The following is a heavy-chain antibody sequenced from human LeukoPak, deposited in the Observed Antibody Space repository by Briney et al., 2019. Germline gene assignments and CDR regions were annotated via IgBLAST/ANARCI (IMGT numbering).Heavy chain of an antibody. CDR1: GGSFSGHY. CDR3: ARESTWSGYFDY. D-gene: IGHD2/OR15-2a*01. Sequence: SETLSLTCAVYGGSFSGHYWSWIRQPPGKGLEWIGYIYYSGSTDYNPSLKSRVTISVDTSKNQFSLKLSSVTAADTAVYYCARESTWSGYFDYWGQGTLVTVSS. CDR2: IYYSGST. J-gene: IGHJ4*02. V-gene: IGHV4-59*11.